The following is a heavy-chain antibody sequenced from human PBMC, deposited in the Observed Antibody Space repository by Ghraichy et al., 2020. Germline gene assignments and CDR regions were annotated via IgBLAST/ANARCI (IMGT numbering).Heavy chain of an antibody. V-gene: IGHV3-7*04. Sequence: GESLNISCAASGFTFSSYWMSWVRQAPGKGLEWVANIKQDGSEKYYVDSVKGRFTISRDNAKNSLYLQMNSLRAEDTAVYYCARMIMTTVTTYYYYGMDVWGQGTTVTVSS. J-gene: IGHJ6*02. CDR2: IKQDGSEK. CDR1: GFTFSSYW. D-gene: IGHD4-11*01. CDR3: ARMIMTTVTTYYYYGMDV.